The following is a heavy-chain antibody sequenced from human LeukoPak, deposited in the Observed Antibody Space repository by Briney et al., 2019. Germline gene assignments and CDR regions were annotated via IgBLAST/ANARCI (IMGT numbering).Heavy chain of an antibody. J-gene: IGHJ4*02. CDR3: ARMNDYGGNSASGRFDY. Sequence: SETLSLTCAVYGGSFSGYYWSWIRQPPGKGLEWIGEINHSGSTNYNPSLKSRVTISVDTSKNQFSLKLSSVTAADTAVYYCARMNDYGGNSASGRFDYWGQGTLVTVSS. V-gene: IGHV4-34*01. CDR2: INHSGST. D-gene: IGHD4-23*01. CDR1: GGSFSGYY.